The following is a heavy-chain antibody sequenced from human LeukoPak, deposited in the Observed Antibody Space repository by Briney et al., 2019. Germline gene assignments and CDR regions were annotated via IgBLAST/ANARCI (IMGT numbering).Heavy chain of an antibody. V-gene: IGHV3-48*03. D-gene: IGHD3-3*01. CDR2: ICSSGSTI. CDR1: GFTFSSYE. CDR3: ARDLFLEWLLTSGSYFDY. J-gene: IGHJ4*02. Sequence: SGGSLRLSCAASGFTFSSYEMNWVRQAPGKGLEWVSYICSSGSTIYYADSVKGRFTISRDNAKNSLYLQMNSLRAEDTAVYYCARDLFLEWLLTSGSYFDYWGQGTLVTVSS.